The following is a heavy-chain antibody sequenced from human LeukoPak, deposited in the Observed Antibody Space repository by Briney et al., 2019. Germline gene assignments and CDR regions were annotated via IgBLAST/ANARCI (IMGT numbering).Heavy chain of an antibody. CDR3: AKAKHSGSYYAAYYFDY. J-gene: IGHJ4*02. Sequence: GGSLRLSCAASGSTFSSYGMHWVRQAPGKGLEWVAVISYDGSNKYYADSVKGRFTISRDNSKNTLYLQMNSLRAEDTAVYYCAKAKHSGSYYAAYYFDYWGQGTLVTVSS. D-gene: IGHD1-26*01. V-gene: IGHV3-30*18. CDR1: GSTFSSYG. CDR2: ISYDGSNK.